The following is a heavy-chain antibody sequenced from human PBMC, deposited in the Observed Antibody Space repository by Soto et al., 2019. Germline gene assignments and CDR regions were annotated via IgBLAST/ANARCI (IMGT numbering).Heavy chain of an antibody. J-gene: IGHJ4*02. CDR3: ARPRYGFWSGYSYYFDY. Sequence: QVQLVQSGAEVKKPGSSVKVSCKASGGTFSSYAISWVRQAPGQGLEWMGGIIPIFGTANYAQKFQGRVMITADESTSTAYMELSSLRSEDTAVYYCARPRYGFWSGYSYYFDYWGQGTLVTVSS. V-gene: IGHV1-69*01. CDR2: IIPIFGTA. D-gene: IGHD3-3*01. CDR1: GGTFSSYA.